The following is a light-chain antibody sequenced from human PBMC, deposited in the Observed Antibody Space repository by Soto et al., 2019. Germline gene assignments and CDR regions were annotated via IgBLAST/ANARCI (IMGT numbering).Light chain of an antibody. V-gene: IGKV1-5*01. CDR1: QSISSW. Sequence: DIQMTQSPSTLSASVGDRVTITCRASQSISSWLAWYQQKPGKAPKLLSYDASSLESGVPSRFSGSGSGTEFTLTISSLQPDDFATYYCQQYNSYSGSCGQGTKVEIK. CDR2: DAS. CDR3: QQYNSYSGS. J-gene: IGKJ1*01.